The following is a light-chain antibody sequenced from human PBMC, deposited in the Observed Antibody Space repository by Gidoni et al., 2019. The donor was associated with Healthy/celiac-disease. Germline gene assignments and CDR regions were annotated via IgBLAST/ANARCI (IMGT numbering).Light chain of an antibody. V-gene: IGLV3-10*01. J-gene: IGLJ2*01. CDR1: ALPKKY. CDR3: YSTDRCCNHRRL. Sequence: YELTQPHSVSVSPGQTARLTCSGDALPKKYAYWYPQKSGQAPVLVIYEDSKRPSGIPVSFSGSSSGTMATLTISGAQVEDEADYYCYSTDRCCNHRRLFCGWTKLTVL. CDR2: EDS.